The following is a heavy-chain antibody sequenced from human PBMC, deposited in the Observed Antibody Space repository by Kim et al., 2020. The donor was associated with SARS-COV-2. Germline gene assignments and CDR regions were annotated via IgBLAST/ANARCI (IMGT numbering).Heavy chain of an antibody. CDR3: ATGIQLWPYYYYGMDV. CDR1: GFTFSSYA. CDR2: ISYDGSNK. V-gene: IGHV3-30*04. D-gene: IGHD5-18*01. J-gene: IGHJ6*02. Sequence: GGSLRLSCAASGFTFSSYAMHWVRQAPGKGLEWVAVISYDGSNKYYAGSVKGRFTISRANSKNTLYLQMNSLRAEDTAVYYCATGIQLWPYYYYGMDVWGQGTTVTVSS.